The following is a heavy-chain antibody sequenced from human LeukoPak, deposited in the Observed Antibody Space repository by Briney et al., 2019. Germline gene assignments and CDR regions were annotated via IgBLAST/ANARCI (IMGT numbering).Heavy chain of an antibody. J-gene: IGHJ6*03. CDR3: ARGRRVRGVINYYYMDV. Sequence: GASVTVSFKASGYTFTSYDINWVRQATGQALEWMGWMNPNSGNTGYAQNFQGRVTITRNTSISSAYMEPSSLRSEDTAVYDCARGRRVRGVINYYYMDVWGKGTTVTVSS. CDR2: MNPNSGNT. CDR1: GYTFTSYD. D-gene: IGHD3-10*01. V-gene: IGHV1-8*03.